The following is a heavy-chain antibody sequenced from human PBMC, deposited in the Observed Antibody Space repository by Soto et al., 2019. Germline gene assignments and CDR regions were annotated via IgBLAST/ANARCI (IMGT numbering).Heavy chain of an antibody. CDR2: IIPIFGTA. CDR1: GGTFSSYA. V-gene: IGHV1-69*13. CDR3: ARGQTYYYGSGSYS. D-gene: IGHD3-10*01. J-gene: IGHJ4*02. Sequence: GASVKVSCKASGGTFSSYAISWVRQAPGQGPEWMGGIIPIFGTANYAQKFQGRVTITADESTSTAYMELSSLRSEDTAVYYCARGQTYYYGSGSYSWGQGTLVTVSS.